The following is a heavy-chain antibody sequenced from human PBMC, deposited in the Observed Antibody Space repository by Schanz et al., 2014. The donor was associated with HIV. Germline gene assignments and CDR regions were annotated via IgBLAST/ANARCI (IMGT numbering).Heavy chain of an antibody. CDR1: GYTFTGYY. V-gene: IGHV1-2*02. D-gene: IGHD5-12*01. CDR3: AREPNYSGFDS. J-gene: IGHJ5*01. Sequence: QVQLVQSGAEVKEPGASVKVSCKASGYTFTGYYLHWVRQAPGQGLEWMGWINPNSGGADSAQKFHGRVTMTRDTSISTAYLELSRLRSDDTAVYYCAREPNYSGFDSWGHGTLVTVSS. CDR2: INPNSGGA.